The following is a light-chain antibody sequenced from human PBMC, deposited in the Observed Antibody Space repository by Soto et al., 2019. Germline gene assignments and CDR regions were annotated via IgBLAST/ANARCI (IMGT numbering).Light chain of an antibody. Sequence: DIQMTQSPSSLSASVGDRVTITCRASQDIAKFLACYQQKPGKVPRLLIYAASTLQSGVPSRIRGSGSGTDYSLTITGLQPEDVATYYYQMCDSAHALTFGGGTKIEIK. CDR3: QMCDSAHALT. CDR1: QDIAKF. CDR2: AAS. V-gene: IGKV1-27*01. J-gene: IGKJ4*01.